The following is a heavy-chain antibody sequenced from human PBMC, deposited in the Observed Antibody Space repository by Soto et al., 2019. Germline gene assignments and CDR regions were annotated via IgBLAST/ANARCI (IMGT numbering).Heavy chain of an antibody. CDR3: VKDESINWYSGHFRH. Sequence: GGSLRLSCVASVFTFDDYAMHWVRQVPGKGLEWVSGINWNSGSIGYADSVKGRFAISRDNAKNSLHLQMNSLRAEDTAFYYCVKDESINWYSGHFRHWGQGTLVTVSS. CDR2: INWNSGSI. D-gene: IGHD6-13*01. V-gene: IGHV3-9*01. CDR1: VFTFDDYA. J-gene: IGHJ1*01.